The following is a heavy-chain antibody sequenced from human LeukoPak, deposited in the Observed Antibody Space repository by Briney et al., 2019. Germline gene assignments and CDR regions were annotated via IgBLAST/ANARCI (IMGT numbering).Heavy chain of an antibody. V-gene: IGHV4-4*07. D-gene: IGHD4-17*01. J-gene: IGHJ4*02. CDR2: IYTSGGT. CDR1: GGSISSYY. CDR3: AREPYGVHFDY. Sequence: PSETLSLTCTVSGGSISSYYWSWIRQPAGKGLEWIGRIYTSGGTNYNPSLKSRVTISVDKSKNQFSLKLSSVTAADTAVYYCAREPYGVHFDYWGQGTLVTVSS.